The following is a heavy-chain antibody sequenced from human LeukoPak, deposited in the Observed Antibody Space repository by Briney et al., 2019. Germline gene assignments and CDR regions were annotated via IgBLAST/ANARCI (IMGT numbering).Heavy chain of an antibody. CDR2: ISVHSGNT. CDR3: ATYGASEVTGYPYFDY. J-gene: IGHJ4*02. D-gene: IGHD3-9*01. CDR1: GYTLTSYG. Sequence: ASVKVSCKASGYTLTSYGISWVRQAPGQGLEWMGWISVHSGNTHYAQKLQDRVTMTTDTSTSTAYMELRSLRSDDTAVYYCATYGASEVTGYPYFDYWGQGTLVTVSS. V-gene: IGHV1-18*01.